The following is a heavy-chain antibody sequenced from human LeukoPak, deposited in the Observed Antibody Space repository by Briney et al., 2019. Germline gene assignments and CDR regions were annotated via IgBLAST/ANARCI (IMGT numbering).Heavy chain of an antibody. CDR2: MNPNSGNT. CDR3: ARGLPAMIGSST. J-gene: IGHJ4*02. Sequence: GASVKVSCKASGYTFTSYDINLVRQATGQGLEWMGWMNPNSGNTGYAQKFQGRVTMTRNTSISTAYMELSSLRSEDTAVYYCARGLPAMIGSSTWGQGTLVTVSS. V-gene: IGHV1-8*02. D-gene: IGHD3-22*01. CDR1: GYTFTSYD.